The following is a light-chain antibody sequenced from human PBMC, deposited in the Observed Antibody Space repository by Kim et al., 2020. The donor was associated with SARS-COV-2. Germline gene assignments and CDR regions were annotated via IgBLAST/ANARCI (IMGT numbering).Light chain of an antibody. J-gene: IGLJ2*01. V-gene: IGLV1-51*01. CDR2: DNN. CDR1: SPNIGKND. CDR3: GTWDTSLSVVV. Sequence: GQKVTIACSGGSPNIGKNDVSWYQQVPGRAPKLLIYDNNKRPSGIPDRFSGSKSGTSATLDITGLQTGDEADYYCGTWDTSLSVVVFGGGTKLTVL.